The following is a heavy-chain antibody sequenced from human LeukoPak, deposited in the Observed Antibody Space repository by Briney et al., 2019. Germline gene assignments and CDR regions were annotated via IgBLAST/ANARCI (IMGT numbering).Heavy chain of an antibody. J-gene: IGHJ5*02. CDR1: GYSFTSYW. CDR3: ARAPLDSSSWYGADGSLIGWFDP. Sequence: RPGESLKISCKGSGYSFTSYWIGWVRQMPGKGLEWMGIIYPDDSDTRYSPSFQGQVTISADKSISTAYLQWSSLRASDTAMYYCARAPLDSSSWYGADGSLIGWFDPWGQGTLVTVSS. CDR2: IYPDDSDT. V-gene: IGHV5-51*01. D-gene: IGHD6-13*01.